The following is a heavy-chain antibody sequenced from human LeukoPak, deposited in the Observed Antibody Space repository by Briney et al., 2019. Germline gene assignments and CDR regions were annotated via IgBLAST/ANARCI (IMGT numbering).Heavy chain of an antibody. CDR3: ARERPIASNWFDP. Sequence: GGSLGLSCAASGFTVSSNYMSWVRQAPGKGLEWVSVIYSGGSTYYADSVKGRFTISRDNSKNTLYLQMNSLRAEDTAVYYCARERPIASNWFDPWGQGTLVTVSS. V-gene: IGHV3-66*01. D-gene: IGHD3-22*01. CDR2: IYSGGST. J-gene: IGHJ5*02. CDR1: GFTVSSNY.